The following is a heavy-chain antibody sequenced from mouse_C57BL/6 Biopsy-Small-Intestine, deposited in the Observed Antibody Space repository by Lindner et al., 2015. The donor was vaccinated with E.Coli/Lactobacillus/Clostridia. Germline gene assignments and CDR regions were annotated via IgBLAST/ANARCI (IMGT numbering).Heavy chain of an antibody. Sequence: VQLQEVWGGLVKPGGSLKLSCAASGFIFSDYGMHWVRQAPEKGLEWVAYISSGSSTIYYADTVKGRFTISRDNAKNTLFLQMTSLRSEDTAIYYCARWDYGNSYWYFDVWGTGTTVTVSS. CDR1: GFIFSDYG. CDR2: ISSGSSTI. V-gene: IGHV5-17*01. D-gene: IGHD2-1*01. J-gene: IGHJ1*03. CDR3: ARWDYGNSYWYFDV.